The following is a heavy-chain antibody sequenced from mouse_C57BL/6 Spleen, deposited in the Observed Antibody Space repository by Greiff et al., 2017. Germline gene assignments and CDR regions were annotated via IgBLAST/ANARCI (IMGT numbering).Heavy chain of an antibody. J-gene: IGHJ4*01. CDR3: AGRGVARAMDY. CDR1: GYTFTSYW. Sequence: VQLQQSGAELVKPGASVKMSCKASGYTFTSYWITWVKQRPGQGLEWIGDIYPGSGSTNYNEKFKSKATLTVDTSSSTAYMQLSSLTSEDSAVYYCAGRGVARAMDYWGQGTSVTVSS. V-gene: IGHV1-55*01. D-gene: IGHD1-1*01. CDR2: IYPGSGST.